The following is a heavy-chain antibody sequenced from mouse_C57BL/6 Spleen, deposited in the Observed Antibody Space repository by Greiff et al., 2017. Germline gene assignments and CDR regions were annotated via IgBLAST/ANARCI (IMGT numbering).Heavy chain of an antibody. Sequence: QVQLQQPGAELVKPGASVKMSCKASGYTFTSYWITWVKQRPGQGLEWIGDIYPGSGSTNYNEKFKSKATLTVDTSSSTAYMQLSSLTSEDSAVYYCARRDYYSNDLDYWGQGTTLTVSS. CDR3: ARRDYYSNDLDY. V-gene: IGHV1-55*01. CDR2: IYPGSGST. CDR1: GYTFTSYW. J-gene: IGHJ2*01. D-gene: IGHD2-5*01.